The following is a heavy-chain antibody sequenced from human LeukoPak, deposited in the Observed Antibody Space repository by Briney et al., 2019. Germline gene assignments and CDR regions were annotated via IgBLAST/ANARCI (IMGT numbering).Heavy chain of an antibody. CDR1: GGSISSYY. CDR2: IYTSGST. V-gene: IGHV4-4*07. J-gene: IGHJ3*02. Sequence: SETLSLTCTVSGGSISSYYWSWIRQPAGKGLEWIGRIYTSGSTNYNPSLKSRVTMSVDTSKNQFSLKLSSVTAADTAVYYCARDMLAARPSGFDIWGQGTMVTVSS. CDR3: ARDMLAARPSGFDI. D-gene: IGHD6-6*01.